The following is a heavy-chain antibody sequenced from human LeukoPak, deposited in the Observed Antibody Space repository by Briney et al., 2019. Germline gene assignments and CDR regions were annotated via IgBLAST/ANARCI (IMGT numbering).Heavy chain of an antibody. CDR1: GGSISGSY. Sequence: PSETLSLTCTVSGGSISGSYWSWIRQPPGKGLEWIGHIDYSGSTNYNPSLKSRVTISVDTSKNQLSLKLTSVTAADTSVYYCARGRRFFGSSGGLSFYFDYWGQGTLVTVSS. D-gene: IGHD6-19*01. CDR3: ARGRRFFGSSGGLSFYFDY. CDR2: IDYSGST. V-gene: IGHV4-59*01. J-gene: IGHJ4*02.